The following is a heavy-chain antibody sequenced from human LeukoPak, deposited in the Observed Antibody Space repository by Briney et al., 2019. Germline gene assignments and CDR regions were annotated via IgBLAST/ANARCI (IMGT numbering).Heavy chain of an antibody. D-gene: IGHD3-22*01. CDR2: IRYDGSNK. V-gene: IGHV3-30*02. J-gene: IGHJ3*02. CDR3: AKDRRDSSGYYYVGAFDI. Sequence: GGSLRLSCAASGFTFSSYGMHWVRQAPGKGLEWVAFIRYDGSNKYYADSVKGRFTISRDNSKNTLYLQMNSLRAEDTAVYYCAKDRRDSSGYYYVGAFDIWGQGTMVTVSS. CDR1: GFTFSSYG.